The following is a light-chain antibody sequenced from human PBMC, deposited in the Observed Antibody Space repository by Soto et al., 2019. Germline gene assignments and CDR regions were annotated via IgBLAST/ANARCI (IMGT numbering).Light chain of an antibody. Sequence: QSALTQPRSVSGSPGQSVTISCTGTSSDVGDHDSVSWYHHSWYQQHPGKAPKLIIYEGSKRPSGISNRFSGSKSGNTASLIISGLQGDDEGDYYCCAYVSSNTLLFGGGTKLTVL. CDR1: SSDVGDHDS. J-gene: IGLJ3*02. CDR3: CAYVSSNTLL. CDR2: EGS. V-gene: IGLV2-11*01.